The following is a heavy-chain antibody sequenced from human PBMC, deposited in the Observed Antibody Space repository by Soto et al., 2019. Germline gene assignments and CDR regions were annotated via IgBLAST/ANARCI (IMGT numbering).Heavy chain of an antibody. J-gene: IGHJ4*02. V-gene: IGHV4-30-2*01. CDR3: ARGGYNYGHWGRDY. D-gene: IGHD5-18*01. CDR1: GGSISSGDYS. Sequence: QLQVQESGSGLVKPSQTLSLTCAVSGGSISSGDYSWSWLRQPPGKGLEWIGYIYHGGTTYYNPSLKSRVTISVDRLKNQVSLKLTSVTAADTAVYYCARGGYNYGHWGRDYWGRGTLVTVSS. CDR2: IYHGGTT.